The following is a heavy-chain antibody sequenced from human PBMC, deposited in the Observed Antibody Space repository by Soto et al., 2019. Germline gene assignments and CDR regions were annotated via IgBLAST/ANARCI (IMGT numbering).Heavy chain of an antibody. Sequence: QVQLVQSGAEVKKPGASVKVSCKASGYTFTSYGISWVRQAPGQGLEWMGWINPYTGNTNYAQKLQGRVTMTTDTSTNTAYMEPRSLRSDDTAVYYCARDWFGIDYWGQGTLVTVSS. D-gene: IGHD3-16*01. CDR1: GYTFTSYG. V-gene: IGHV1-18*01. CDR2: INPYTGNT. CDR3: ARDWFGIDY. J-gene: IGHJ4*02.